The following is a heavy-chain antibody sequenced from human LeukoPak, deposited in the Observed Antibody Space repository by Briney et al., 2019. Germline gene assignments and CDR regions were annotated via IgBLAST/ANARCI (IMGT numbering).Heavy chain of an antibody. CDR3: AKGRVGANGYYYYGMDV. CDR2: ISYDGSNK. J-gene: IGHJ6*02. CDR1: GFTFSSFS. Sequence: GGSLRLSCAATGFTFSSFSMHWVRQAPGKGLEWVAVISYDGSNKYYADSVKGRFTISRDNSKNTLYLQMNSLRTEDTAVYYCAKGRVGANGYYYYGMDVWGQGTTVTVSS. V-gene: IGHV3-30*18. D-gene: IGHD1-26*01.